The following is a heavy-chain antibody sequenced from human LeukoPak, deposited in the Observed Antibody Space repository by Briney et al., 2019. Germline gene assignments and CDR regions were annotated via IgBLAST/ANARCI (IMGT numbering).Heavy chain of an antibody. Sequence: SETLSLTCTVSGGSISSSGYYWGWIRQPPGKGLEWIGSVDYTGITSHSPSLKSRVTISVDTSKNQFSLKVSSVSAADTGVYYCARDKIVGATNLDYWGQGTLVTVSS. CDR1: GGSISSSGYY. V-gene: IGHV4-39*02. D-gene: IGHD1-26*01. CDR2: VDYTGIT. J-gene: IGHJ4*02. CDR3: ARDKIVGATNLDY.